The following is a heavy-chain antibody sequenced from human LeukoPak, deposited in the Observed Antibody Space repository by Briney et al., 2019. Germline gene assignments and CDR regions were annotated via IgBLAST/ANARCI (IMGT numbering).Heavy chain of an antibody. CDR1: DGFITNYY. V-gene: IGHV4-59*07. CDR3: ATGYGDFRVEGRYFYS. D-gene: IGHD4-17*01. J-gene: IGHJ4*02. Sequence: SDTLSLTCTVSDGFITNYYWSWVRQPPGKGLEFIGYVHHSGTTNYNPSLRSRVTISIDTSKKHFFLKLNSVTAADTAVYYCATGYGDFRVEGRYFYSWGQGTLVTVSS. CDR2: VHHSGTT.